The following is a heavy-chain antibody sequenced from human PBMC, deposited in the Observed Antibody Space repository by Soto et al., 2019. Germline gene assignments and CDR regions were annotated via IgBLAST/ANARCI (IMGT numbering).Heavy chain of an antibody. CDR3: ARETVVAATHYYYYYGMDV. D-gene: IGHD2-15*01. J-gene: IGHJ6*02. V-gene: IGHV4-30-4*01. CDR1: GGSISSGDYY. CDR2: IYYSGST. Sequence: QVQLQESGPGLVKPSQTLSLTCTVSGGSISSGDYYWSWIRQPPGKGLEWIGYIYYSGSTYYNPSLKRRVTISVDTSKNQYSMKLSSVTAADTAVYYCARETVVAATHYYYYYGMDVWGQGTTVTVSS.